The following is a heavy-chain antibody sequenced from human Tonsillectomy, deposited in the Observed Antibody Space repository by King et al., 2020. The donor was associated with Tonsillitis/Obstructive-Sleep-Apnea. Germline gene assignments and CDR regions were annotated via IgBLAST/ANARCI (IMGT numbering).Heavy chain of an antibody. CDR2: IYYSGTT. CDR1: GDSISSISYY. Sequence: QLQESGPGLVKPSETLSLTCTVSGDSISSISYYWVWIRQPPGKGLEWSGSIYYSGTTYYNPSLKSRVTISVDTSRNQFSLKLNSVTAVDTAVYYCASDPGADYWGQGTLVTVSS. CDR3: ASDPGADY. J-gene: IGHJ4*02. V-gene: IGHV4-39*01.